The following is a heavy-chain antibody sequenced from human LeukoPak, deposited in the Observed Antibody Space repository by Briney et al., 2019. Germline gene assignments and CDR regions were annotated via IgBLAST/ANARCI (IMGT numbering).Heavy chain of an antibody. CDR1: GLTVSSDY. D-gene: IGHD6-13*01. J-gene: IGHJ4*02. CDR3: ARDGYSNSSFVL. CDR2: LYSDGST. V-gene: IGHV3-53*01. Sequence: PGGSLRLSCAVSGLTVSSDYMSWVRQAPGKGLEWVSTLYSDGSTYYADSVKGRFTISRDNSKNTLYLQMSGLRAEDTAVYYCARDGYSNSSFVLWGQGTLVTVSS.